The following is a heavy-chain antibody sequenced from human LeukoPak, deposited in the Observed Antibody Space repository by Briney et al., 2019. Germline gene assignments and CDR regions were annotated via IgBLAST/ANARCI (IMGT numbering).Heavy chain of an antibody. CDR1: GDSISSGAYY. V-gene: IGHV4-31*03. Sequence: SETLSLTCTVSGDSISSGAYYWTWVRQYPGTGLEWIGYISHIGTTYNNPSLKSRVSISVDTSKNQFSLRLNPVTAADTAVYYCARHQHSGRKHYYGMDVWGQGTTVTVSS. J-gene: IGHJ6*02. CDR2: ISHIGTT. D-gene: IGHD1-26*01. CDR3: ARHQHSGRKHYYGMDV.